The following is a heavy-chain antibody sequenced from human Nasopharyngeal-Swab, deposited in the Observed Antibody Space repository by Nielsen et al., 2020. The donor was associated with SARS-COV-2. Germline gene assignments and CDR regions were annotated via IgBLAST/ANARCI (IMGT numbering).Heavy chain of an antibody. V-gene: IGHV3-7*01. CDR1: GFTFSSYW. J-gene: IGHJ6*02. CDR2: IKQDGSEK. CDR3: ARDFYGGASGDYCYYYGMDV. Sequence: GGSLRLSCAASGFTFSSYWMSWVRQAPGKGLEWVANIKQDGSEKYYVDSVKGRFTISRDNAKNSLYLQMNSLRAEDTAVYYCARDFYGGASGDYCYYYGMDVWGQGTTVTVSS. D-gene: IGHD2/OR15-2a*01.